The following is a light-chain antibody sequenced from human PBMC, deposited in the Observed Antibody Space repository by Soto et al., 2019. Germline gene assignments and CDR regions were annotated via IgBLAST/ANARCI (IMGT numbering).Light chain of an antibody. CDR1: QSVSSSY. J-gene: IGKJ1*01. CDR3: QQYGRSLS. V-gene: IGKV3-20*01. Sequence: EIVLTQSPGTLSLSPGERATLSCRASQSVSSSYLAWYQQKPGQAPRLLIYDVSSRATGIPDRFSGSGSGTDFNLTISRLEPEDFAVYYCQQYGRSLSFGQGTKVEIK. CDR2: DVS.